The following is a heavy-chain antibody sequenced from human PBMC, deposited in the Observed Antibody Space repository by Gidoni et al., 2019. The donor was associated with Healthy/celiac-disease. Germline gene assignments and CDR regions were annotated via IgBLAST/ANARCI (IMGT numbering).Heavy chain of an antibody. J-gene: IGHJ3*02. Sequence: STYYNPSLKSRVTISVDTSKNQFSLKLSSVTAADTAVYYCASLLLLWPGGVSEDDAFDIWGQGTMVTVSS. V-gene: IGHV4-39*01. CDR2: ST. CDR3: ASLLLLWPGGVSEDDAFDI. D-gene: IGHD3-10*02.